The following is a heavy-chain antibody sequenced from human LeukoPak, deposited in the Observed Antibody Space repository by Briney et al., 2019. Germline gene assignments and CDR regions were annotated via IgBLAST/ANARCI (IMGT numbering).Heavy chain of an antibody. D-gene: IGHD5-18*01. CDR2: IHPSGGST. V-gene: IGHV1-46*01. Sequence: ASVKVSFKASGYTFTSNYIHWVRQAPGQGLEWMGVIHPSGGSTSYAQKFQGRVTMTKDTSTSTAYMELSSLRSEDTATYYCARMGMDAAMITNFFDYWGQGTLVTVSS. J-gene: IGHJ4*02. CDR1: GYTFTSNY. CDR3: ARMGMDAAMITNFFDY.